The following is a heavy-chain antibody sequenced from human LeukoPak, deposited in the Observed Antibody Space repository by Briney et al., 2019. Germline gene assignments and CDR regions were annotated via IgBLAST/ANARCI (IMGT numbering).Heavy chain of an antibody. CDR3: ARTYDILPSWFDP. Sequence: WASVKVSCKASGGTFNSYAISWVRQAPGQGREWMGGIIPIFGTANYAQKFQGRVTITADESTSTAYMELSSLRSEDTAVYYCARTYDILPSWFDPWGQGTLVTVSS. CDR1: GGTFNSYA. V-gene: IGHV1-69*13. D-gene: IGHD3-9*01. CDR2: IIPIFGTA. J-gene: IGHJ5*02.